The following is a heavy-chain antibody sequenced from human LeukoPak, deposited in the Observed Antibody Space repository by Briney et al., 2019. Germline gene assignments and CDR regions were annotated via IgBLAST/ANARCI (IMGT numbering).Heavy chain of an antibody. D-gene: IGHD6-19*01. J-gene: IGHJ6*02. CDR3: AKFTVAGIYYYYGMDV. Sequence: GGSLRLSCAASGFTFSSYAMSWVRQAPGKGLEWVSAISGSGGSTYYADSVKGRFTISRDNSKNTLYLQMNSLRAEDTAVYFCAKFTVAGIYYYYGMDVWGQGTTVTVS. V-gene: IGHV3-23*01. CDR2: ISGSGGST. CDR1: GFTFSSYA.